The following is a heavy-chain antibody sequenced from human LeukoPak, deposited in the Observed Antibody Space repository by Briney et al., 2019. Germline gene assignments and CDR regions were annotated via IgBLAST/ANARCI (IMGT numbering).Heavy chain of an antibody. V-gene: IGHV1-2*06. CDR2: TNANSGGT. D-gene: IGHD3-22*01. CDR3: ARVSNYDSSGYCDFDY. CDR1: GYTFSGYY. Sequence: GASVKVSCXASGYTFSGYYMHWVRQAPGQGLEWMGRTNANSGGTHYARKFQGRVTMTRDTSITTVYMELSRLRSDDTAVYYCARVSNYDSSGYCDFDYWGQGTLVTVSS. J-gene: IGHJ4*02.